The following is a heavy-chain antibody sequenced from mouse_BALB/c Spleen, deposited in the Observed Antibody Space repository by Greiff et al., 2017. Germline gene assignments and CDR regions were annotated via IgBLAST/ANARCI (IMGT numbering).Heavy chain of an antibody. J-gene: IGHJ3*01. D-gene: IGHD2-3*01. CDR1: GFTFSSYG. V-gene: IGHV5-6*02. Sequence: DVKLVESGGDLVKPGGSLKLSCAASGFTFSSYGMSWVRQTPDKRLEWVATISSGGSYTYYPDSVKGRFTISRDNAKNTLYLQMSSLKSEDTAMYYCARHAHDGYYSWFAYWGQGTLVTVSA. CDR3: ARHAHDGYYSWFAY. CDR2: ISSGGSYT.